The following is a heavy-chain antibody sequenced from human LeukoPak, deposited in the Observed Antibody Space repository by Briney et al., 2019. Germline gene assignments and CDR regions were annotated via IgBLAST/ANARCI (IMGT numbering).Heavy chain of an antibody. CDR3: ARHEATRPLWFGELLRDHDAFDI. CDR1: GGFISSSSYY. J-gene: IGHJ3*02. D-gene: IGHD3-10*01. CDR2: INHSGST. Sequence: SETLSLTCTVSGGFISSSSYYWGWIRQPPGKGLEWIGEINHSGSTNYNPSLKSRVTISVDTSKNQFSLKLSSVTAADTAVYYCARHEATRPLWFGELLRDHDAFDIWGQGTMVTVSS. V-gene: IGHV4-39*01.